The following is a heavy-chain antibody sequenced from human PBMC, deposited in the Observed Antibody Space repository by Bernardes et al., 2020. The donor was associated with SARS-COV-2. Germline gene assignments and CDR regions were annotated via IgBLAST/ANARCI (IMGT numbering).Heavy chain of an antibody. V-gene: IGHV3-48*03. J-gene: IGHJ4*02. CDR3: ARGHGCDY. Sequence: GSLRLSCAASGFSLSSYAMTWVRQAPGKGLEWISYSTISGFNSDYADSVKGRFTVSRDNAKNSLYLEMNSLRAEDSGVYYCARGHGCDYWGQGTLVTVSS. D-gene: IGHD4-17*01. CDR1: GFSLSSYA. CDR2: STISGFNS.